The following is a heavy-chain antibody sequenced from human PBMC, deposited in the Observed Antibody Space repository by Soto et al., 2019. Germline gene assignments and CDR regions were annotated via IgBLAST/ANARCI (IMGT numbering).Heavy chain of an antibody. J-gene: IGHJ5*02. CDR1: GGSFSGYY. D-gene: IGHD6-6*01. Sequence: SETLSLTCAVYGGSFSGYYWSWIRQPPGKGLEWIGEINHSGSTNYNPSLKSRVTISVDTSKNQFSLKLSSVTAADTALYYCARGGSYSSSSRWFDLWGQGTLVTVSS. V-gene: IGHV4-34*01. CDR3: ARGGSYSSSSRWFDL. CDR2: INHSGST.